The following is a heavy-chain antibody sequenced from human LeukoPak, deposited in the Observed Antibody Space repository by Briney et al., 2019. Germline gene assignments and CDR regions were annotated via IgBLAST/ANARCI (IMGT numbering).Heavy chain of an antibody. J-gene: IGHJ4*02. D-gene: IGHD2/OR15-2a*01. Sequence: GECLKISCKGSGYSFTSYWIGWVRRMPGKGLEWMGIIYPGDSDTRYSPSFQGQVTISADKSINTAYLQWSSLKASDTAMYYCARHDTLADPFDKWGQGTLVTVSS. CDR1: GYSFTSYW. CDR3: ARHDTLADPFDK. V-gene: IGHV5-51*01. CDR2: IYPGDSDT.